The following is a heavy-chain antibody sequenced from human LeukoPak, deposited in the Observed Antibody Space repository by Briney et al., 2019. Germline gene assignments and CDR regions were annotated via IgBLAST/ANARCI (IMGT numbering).Heavy chain of an antibody. Sequence: ASVKVSCKASGYTFTGYYMHWVRQAPGQGLEWMGWINPNSGGTNYAQKFQGRVTMTRDTSISTAYMELSRLRSDDTAVYYCARDGEYCTNGVCYTGPRNWFDTWGQGTRVTVSS. J-gene: IGHJ5*02. CDR1: GYTFTGYY. CDR2: INPNSGGT. CDR3: ARDGEYCTNGVCYTGPRNWFDT. V-gene: IGHV1-2*02. D-gene: IGHD2-8*01.